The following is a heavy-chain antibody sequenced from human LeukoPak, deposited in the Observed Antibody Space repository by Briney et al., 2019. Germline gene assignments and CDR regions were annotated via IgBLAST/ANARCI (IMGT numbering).Heavy chain of an antibody. CDR3: AKDFRQQLVQGWFDP. CDR2: ISGSGGST. Sequence: GGSLRLSCAASGFTFSSYAMSWVRQAPGKGLEWVSAISGSGGSTYYADSVKGRITISRDNSKNTLYLQMNSLRAEDTAVYYCAKDFRQQLVQGWFDPWGQGTLVTVSS. V-gene: IGHV3-23*01. CDR1: GFTFSSYA. J-gene: IGHJ5*02. D-gene: IGHD6-13*01.